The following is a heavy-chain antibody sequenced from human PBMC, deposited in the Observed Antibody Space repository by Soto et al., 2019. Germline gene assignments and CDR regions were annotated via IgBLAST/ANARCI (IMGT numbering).Heavy chain of an antibody. CDR1: GFTFRSYG. CDR3: ERDRGRDEGMDV. CDR2: IWHNGDNE. D-gene: IGHD3-10*01. J-gene: IGHJ6*02. Sequence: GGSLRLSCAASGFTFRSYGMHWVRQAPGKGLEWVAVIWHNGDNENYSDSLKGRFTVSRDNSKNTLYLQMNALRADDTAVYYCERDRGRDEGMDVWGQGTTVTVSS. V-gene: IGHV3-33*01.